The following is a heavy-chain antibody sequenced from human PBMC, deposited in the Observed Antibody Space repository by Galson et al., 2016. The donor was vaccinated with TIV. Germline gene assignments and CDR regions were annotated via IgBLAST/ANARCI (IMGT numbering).Heavy chain of an antibody. CDR1: GFTFSNYN. CDR2: ISSTSNYI. V-gene: IGHV3-21*01. Sequence: SLRLSCAASGFTFSNYNMNWVRQAPGKGLEWVSSISSTSNYIYYGDPVKGRFTISRDNAENSLHLHMNSLRAEDTAIYFCARTGNYYHYAMDVWSQGTTVTVSS. J-gene: IGHJ6*02. D-gene: IGHD7-27*01. CDR3: ARTGNYYHYAMDV.